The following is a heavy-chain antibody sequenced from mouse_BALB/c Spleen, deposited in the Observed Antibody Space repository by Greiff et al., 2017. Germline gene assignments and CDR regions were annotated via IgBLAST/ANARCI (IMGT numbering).Heavy chain of an antibody. CDR1: GFTFSSFG. V-gene: IGHV5-17*02. Sequence: EVQVVESGGGLVQPGGSRKLSCAASGFTFSSFGMHWVRQAPKKGLEWVAYISSGSSTIYYADTVKGRFTISRDNPKNTLFLQMTSLRSEDTAMYYCARPDYYGSSGFAYWGQGTLVTVSA. J-gene: IGHJ3*01. D-gene: IGHD1-1*01. CDR3: ARPDYYGSSGFAY. CDR2: ISSGSSTI.